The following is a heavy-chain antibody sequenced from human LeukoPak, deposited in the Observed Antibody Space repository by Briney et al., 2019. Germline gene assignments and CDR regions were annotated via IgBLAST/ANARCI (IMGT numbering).Heavy chain of an antibody. D-gene: IGHD1-26*01. J-gene: IGHJ4*02. CDR1: GFTFSSYA. CDR2: VRGSDAGT. Sequence: PGGSLRLSCAASGFTFSSYAMNWVHQAPGKGLEWVSAVRGSDAGTSYADSVKGRFTISRDNSKNTLYLQTNSLRAEDTAVYYCAKNRGGSYYSGSDYWGQGTLVTVSS. CDR3: AKNRGGSYYSGSDY. V-gene: IGHV3-23*01.